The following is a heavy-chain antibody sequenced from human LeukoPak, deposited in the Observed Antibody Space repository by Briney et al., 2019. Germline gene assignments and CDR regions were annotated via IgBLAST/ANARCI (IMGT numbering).Heavy chain of an antibody. J-gene: IGHJ3*02. CDR2: IKKTGSET. D-gene: IGHD5-18*01. CDR3: AKDLGYTGPDAFDI. V-gene: IGHV3-7*03. Sequence: GGSLRLSCAASGFTFSHFWMSWVRQAPGKGLEWVAYIKKTGSETYYVDSVKGRFTITRDNTRNSLFLQMNSLRAEDTAVYYCAKDLGYTGPDAFDIWGQGTMVTVSS. CDR1: GFTFSHFW.